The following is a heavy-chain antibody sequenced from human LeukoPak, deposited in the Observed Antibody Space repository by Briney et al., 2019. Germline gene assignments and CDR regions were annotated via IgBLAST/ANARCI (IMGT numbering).Heavy chain of an antibody. CDR3: ARDGVVVAATPEFFDY. CDR1: GFTFSSYS. V-gene: IGHV3-21*01. CDR2: ISSSSSYI. Sequence: PGGSLRLSCAASGFTFSSYSMNWVRQAPGKGLEWVSSISSSSSYIYYADSVRGRFTISRDNAKNSLYLQMNSLRAEDTAVYYCARDGVVVAATPEFFDYRGQGTLVTVSS. D-gene: IGHD2-15*01. J-gene: IGHJ4*02.